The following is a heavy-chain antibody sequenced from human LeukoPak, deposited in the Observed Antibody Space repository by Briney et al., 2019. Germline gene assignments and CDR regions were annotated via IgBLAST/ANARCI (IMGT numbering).Heavy chain of an antibody. Sequence: GGSLRLSCAASEFTVSNSYMSWVRQAPGKGLEWVSIIYSGGNTYYADSVKGRFTISRDNSKNTLYLQMNSLRAEDTAVYYCAKNPQRGRVGAAYRWYYFDYWGQGTLVTVSS. J-gene: IGHJ4*02. V-gene: IGHV3-53*01. CDR3: AKNPQRGRVGAAYRWYYFDY. CDR2: IYSGGNT. D-gene: IGHD1-26*01. CDR1: EFTVSNSY.